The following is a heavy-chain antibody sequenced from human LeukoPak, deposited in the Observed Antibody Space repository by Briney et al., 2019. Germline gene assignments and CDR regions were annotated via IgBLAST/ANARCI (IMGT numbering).Heavy chain of an antibody. J-gene: IGHJ6*02. D-gene: IGHD2-21*02. Sequence: GGSLRLSCAASGFIFSRFWMSWVRQAPGKGLEWVANIKEDGSDYYYVGSVKGRFTISRDNAKNSLYLQMNSLRAEDTAVYYCAKSHCGGDCYSVAYYGMDVWGQGTTVTVSS. CDR1: GFIFSRFW. V-gene: IGHV3-7*03. CDR3: AKSHCGGDCYSVAYYGMDV. CDR2: IKEDGSDY.